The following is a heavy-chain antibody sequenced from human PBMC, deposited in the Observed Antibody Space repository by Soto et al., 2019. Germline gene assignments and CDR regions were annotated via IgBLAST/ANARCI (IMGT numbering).Heavy chain of an antibody. CDR2: IYYSGST. CDR1: GGSISSGDYY. V-gene: IGHV4-30-4*01. Sequence: QVQLQESGPGLVKPSQTLSLTCTVSGGSISSGDYYWSWIRQPPGKGLEWIGYIYYSGSTYYNPSLKSRVTISVDTSKNQFSLKLSSVTAADTVVYYCARGGGYCSGGSCYSNYYYYYGMDVWGQGTTVTVSS. CDR3: ARGGGYCSGGSCYSNYYYYYGMDV. D-gene: IGHD2-15*01. J-gene: IGHJ6*02.